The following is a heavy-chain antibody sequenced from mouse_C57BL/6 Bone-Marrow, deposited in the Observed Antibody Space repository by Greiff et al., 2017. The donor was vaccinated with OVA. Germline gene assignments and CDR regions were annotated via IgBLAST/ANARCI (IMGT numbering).Heavy chain of an antibody. CDR2: IDPANGNT. D-gene: IGHD2-4*01. CDR1: GFNIKNTY. Sequence: VQLKESVAELVRPGASVKLSCTASGFNIKNTYMHWVKQRPEQGLEWIGRIDPANGNTKYAPKFQGKATITADTSSNTAYLQLSSLTSEDTAIYYCARALDYDGDYFDYWGQGTTLTVSS. CDR3: ARALDYDGDYFDY. J-gene: IGHJ2*01. V-gene: IGHV14-3*01.